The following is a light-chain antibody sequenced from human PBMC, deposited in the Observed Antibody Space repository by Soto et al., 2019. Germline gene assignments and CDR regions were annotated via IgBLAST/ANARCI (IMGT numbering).Light chain of an antibody. J-gene: IGLJ1*01. Sequence: QSVLTQPASVSGSPGQSITISCTGTSSDVGGFQYVSWYQLHPGKAPKLMIYEVNNRPSGVSNRFSGSKSGNTASLTISGLQAEDEADYYCSSYTTSSTPYVFGSGTQLTVL. CDR2: EVN. CDR1: SSDVGGFQY. CDR3: SSYTTSSTPYV. V-gene: IGLV2-14*01.